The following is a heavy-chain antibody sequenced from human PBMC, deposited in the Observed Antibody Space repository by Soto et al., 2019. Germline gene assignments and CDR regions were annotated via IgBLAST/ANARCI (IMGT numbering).Heavy chain of an antibody. CDR2: ISHSGTT. D-gene: IGHD3-9*01. Sequence: SETLSLTCAVSGGSITSGDYSWSWIRQPPGKGLEWIGYISHSGTTNYNPSLKSRVTMLVDRSKNQFSLKLTSVTAADAAVYYCARGRTLRYFDSPDWFDPWGQGTLVTVSS. J-gene: IGHJ5*02. CDR1: GGSITSGDYS. CDR3: ARGRTLRYFDSPDWFDP. V-gene: IGHV4-30-2*01.